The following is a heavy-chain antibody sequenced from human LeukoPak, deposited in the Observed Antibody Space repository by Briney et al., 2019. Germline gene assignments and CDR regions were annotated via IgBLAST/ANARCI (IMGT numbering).Heavy chain of an antibody. Sequence: AGGSLRLSCAASGFTFDDYAMHWVRQAPGKGLEWVSGISWNSGSIGYADSVKGRFTISRDNAKNSLYLQMNSLRAEDMALYYCAKSRSVAGHGGDAFDIWGQGTMGTVSS. CDR1: GFTFDDYA. J-gene: IGHJ3*02. V-gene: IGHV3-9*03. D-gene: IGHD6-19*01. CDR2: ISWNSGSI. CDR3: AKSRSVAGHGGDAFDI.